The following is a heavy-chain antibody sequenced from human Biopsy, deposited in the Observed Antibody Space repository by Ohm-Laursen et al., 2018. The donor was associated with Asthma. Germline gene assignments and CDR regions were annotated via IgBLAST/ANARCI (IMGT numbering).Heavy chain of an antibody. CDR2: TNERGVT. CDR1: PGSFSGFF. V-gene: IGHV4-34*01. CDR3: ARGPELDV. Sequence: TLSLTCDVFPGSFSGFFWTWIRQSPGKGLEWIGETNERGVTNNNPSLKSRVIISIDTYWNRVSLKLTSVTAADTAVYYCARGPELDVWGQGTTVTVSS. J-gene: IGHJ6*02.